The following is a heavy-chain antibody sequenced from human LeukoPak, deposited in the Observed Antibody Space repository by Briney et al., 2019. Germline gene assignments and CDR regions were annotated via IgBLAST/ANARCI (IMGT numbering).Heavy chain of an antibody. Sequence: ASAKVSCKASGYTFGNYDINWVRQAAGQGLEWMAWMNPNTGKSGFAQRFQGRITMTRDTSIDTAYMELSSLGAEDTAVYYCARKSCTSTSCLHPWGQGTLVTVSS. CDR3: ARKSCTSTSCLHP. J-gene: IGHJ5*02. D-gene: IGHD2-2*01. CDR1: GYTFGNYD. V-gene: IGHV1-8*01. CDR2: MNPNTGKS.